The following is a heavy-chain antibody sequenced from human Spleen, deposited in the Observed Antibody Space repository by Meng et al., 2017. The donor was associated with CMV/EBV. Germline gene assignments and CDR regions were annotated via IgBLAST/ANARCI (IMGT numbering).Heavy chain of an antibody. V-gene: IGHV3-48*04. Sequence: GGSLRLSCAASGFTFSSYSMNWVPQAPGKGLEWVSYSTSSSNTINYADTVKGRFTISRDNAKNSLYLQMNSLRTEDTAVYFCATYSRAPAAMLAYFNYWGLGTLVTVSS. CDR3: ATYSRAPAAMLAYFNY. CDR2: STSSSNTI. CDR1: GFTFSSYS. J-gene: IGHJ4*02. D-gene: IGHD2-2*01.